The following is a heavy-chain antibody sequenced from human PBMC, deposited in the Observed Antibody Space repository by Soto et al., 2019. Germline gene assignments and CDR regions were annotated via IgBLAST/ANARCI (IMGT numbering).Heavy chain of an antibody. CDR3: ARSSSNSSGYYDDFDY. CDR1: GYTFTSYG. V-gene: IGHV1-18*01. CDR2: MSDYNGNT. Sequence: QVQLVQSGAEVKKPGASVKVSCKASGYTFTSYGISWVRQAPGQGLEWMGWMSDYNGNTNYEQKLQGRVTMTTDTSTSIAYLEMRSLRSDDTDVYYCARSSSNSSGYYDDFDYWGQGTLVPLSS. D-gene: IGHD3-22*01. J-gene: IGHJ4*02.